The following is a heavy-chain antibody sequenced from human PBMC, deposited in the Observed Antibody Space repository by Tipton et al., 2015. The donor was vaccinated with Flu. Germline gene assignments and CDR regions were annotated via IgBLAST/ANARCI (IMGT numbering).Heavy chain of an antibody. D-gene: IGHD5-18*01. CDR1: GGSISSGGYY. V-gene: IGHV4-31*03. CDR3: ARDLYSYGLFGAFDI. Sequence: TLSLTCTVSGGSISSGGYYWSWIRQHPGKGLEWIGFIYFSGSTYYNPSLKSRFTISVDTSKNQFSLKLSSVTAADTAVYYCARDLYSYGLFGAFDIWGQGTMVTVFS. CDR2: IYFSGST. J-gene: IGHJ3*02.